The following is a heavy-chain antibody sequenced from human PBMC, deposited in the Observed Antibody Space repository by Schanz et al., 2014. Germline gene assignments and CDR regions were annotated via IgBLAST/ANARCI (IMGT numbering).Heavy chain of an antibody. CDR3: TADLWFGAVWGVW. CDR1: GLTFTSAW. D-gene: IGHD3-10*01. V-gene: IGHV3-15*01. Sequence: EVQLVESGGGLVKPGGSLRLSCATSGLTFTSAWMSWVRQAPGKGLEWVGRIKGKTDGGTADYAAPMKGRFTISTDDSKNTVYLQMNSLQTEDTAVYYCTADLWFGAVWGVWWGQGTLVTVSS. J-gene: IGHJ4*02. CDR2: IKGKTDGGTA.